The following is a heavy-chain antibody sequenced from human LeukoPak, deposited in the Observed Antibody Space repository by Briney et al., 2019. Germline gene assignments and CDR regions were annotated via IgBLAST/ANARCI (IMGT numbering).Heavy chain of an antibody. CDR1: GFTFSNSA. J-gene: IGHJ4*01. CDR2: LSGSGITT. Sequence: GGSLRLSCAASGFTFSNSAMSWVRQAPGKGQEWVSTLSGSGITTYYADSVTGRFTISRDNSKNTLYLQMNSLRAEDTAVYYCAKGIYSSGWSYFDYWGHGTLVTVSS. D-gene: IGHD6-19*01. CDR3: AKGIYSSGWSYFDY. V-gene: IGHV3-23*01.